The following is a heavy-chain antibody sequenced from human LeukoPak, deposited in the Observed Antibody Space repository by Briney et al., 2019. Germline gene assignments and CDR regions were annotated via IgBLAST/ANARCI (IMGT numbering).Heavy chain of an antibody. D-gene: IGHD2-15*01. Sequence: GGSLRLSCAASGFVFSSYAMNWVRQAPGKGLEWISYISSDSGTIYYADSMKGRFTISRDNARNSLYLQMNSLRAEDTAVYYCARELGYCSGGSCPWFGYWGQGTLVTVSS. CDR2: ISSDSGTI. CDR3: ARELGYCSGGSCPWFGY. V-gene: IGHV3-48*01. CDR1: GFVFSSYA. J-gene: IGHJ4*02.